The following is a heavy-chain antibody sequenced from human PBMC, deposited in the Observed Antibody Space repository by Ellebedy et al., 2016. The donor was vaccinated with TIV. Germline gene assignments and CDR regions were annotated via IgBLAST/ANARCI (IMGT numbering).Heavy chain of an antibody. CDR1: GYTFTSYA. D-gene: IGHD2-15*01. J-gene: IGHJ5*02. Sequence: AASVKVSCKASGYTFTSYAMHWVRQAPGQRLEWMGWINAGNGNTKYSQKFQGRVTITRDTSESTAYMELSSLRSEDTAVYYCARSIVVVVAAKGSGWFDPWGQGTLVTVSS. CDR2: INAGNGNT. V-gene: IGHV1-3*01. CDR3: ARSIVVVVAAKGSGWFDP.